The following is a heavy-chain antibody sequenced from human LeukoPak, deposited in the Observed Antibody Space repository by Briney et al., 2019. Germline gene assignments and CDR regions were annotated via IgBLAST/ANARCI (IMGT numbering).Heavy chain of an antibody. Sequence: SETLSLTCTVSGGSISSGDYYWSWIRQHPGKGLEWIGYIYYSGSTYYNPSLKSRVTISVDTSKNQFSLKLSSVTAADTAVYYCARDPGGDPVRIDYWGQGTLVTVSS. CDR1: GGSISSGDYY. V-gene: IGHV4-31*03. CDR2: IYYSGST. CDR3: ARDPGGDPVRIDY. J-gene: IGHJ4*02. D-gene: IGHD3-16*01.